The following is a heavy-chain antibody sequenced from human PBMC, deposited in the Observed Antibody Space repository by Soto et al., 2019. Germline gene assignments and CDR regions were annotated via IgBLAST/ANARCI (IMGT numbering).Heavy chain of an antibody. CDR3: ARDKISGRFGY. CDR1: GGSFSGYY. Sequence: QVQLQQWGAGLLKPSETLSLTCAVYGGSFSGYYWTWIRQPPGTGLEWIGEINHSGSTNYNPSLRSRGTISVDTPKSQFSLKLTSVTAAEAAVYYCARDKISGRFGYRGQGPLVTFSS. CDR2: INHSGST. D-gene: IGHD3-10*01. J-gene: IGHJ4*02. V-gene: IGHV4-34*01.